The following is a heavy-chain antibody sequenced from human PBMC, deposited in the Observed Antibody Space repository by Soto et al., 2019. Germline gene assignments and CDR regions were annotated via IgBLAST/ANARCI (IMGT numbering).Heavy chain of an antibody. CDR1: GGSISSYY. CDR2: IYYSGST. J-gene: IGHJ6*03. CDR3: ARARRERFLEWLEDYYYYMDV. Sequence: SETLSLTCTVSGGSISSYYWSWIRQPPGKGLEWIGYIYYSGSTNYNPSLKSRVTISVDTSKNQFSLKLSPVTAADTAVYYCARARRERFLEWLEDYYYYMDVWGKGTTVTVSS. V-gene: IGHV4-59*01. D-gene: IGHD3-3*01.